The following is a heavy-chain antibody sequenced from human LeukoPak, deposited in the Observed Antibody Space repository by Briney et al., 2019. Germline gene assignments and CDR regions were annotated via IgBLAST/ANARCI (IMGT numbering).Heavy chain of an antibody. CDR2: IYYSGST. D-gene: IGHD3-9*01. CDR1: GGSISSYY. J-gene: IGHJ3*02. V-gene: IGHV4-59*01. CDR3: ARAKLRYFDWLGSDAFDI. Sequence: SETLSLTCTVSGGSISSYYWSWIRQPPGKGLEWIGYIYYSGSTNYNPSPKSRVTISVDTSKNQFSLKLSSVTAADTAVYYCARAKLRYFDWLGSDAFDIWGQGTMVTVSS.